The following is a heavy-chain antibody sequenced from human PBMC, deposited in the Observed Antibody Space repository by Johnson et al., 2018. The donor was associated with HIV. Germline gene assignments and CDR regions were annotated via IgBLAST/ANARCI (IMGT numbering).Heavy chain of an antibody. CDR1: GFTFNNYG. V-gene: IGHV3-30*18. D-gene: IGHD3-10*01. CDR2: ISYDGKNK. CDR3: AKEWAGFGETHDTVDI. Sequence: QVQLVESGGGVVQPGRSLRLSCAASGFTFNNYGMHWVRQAPGKGLEWVAVISYDGKNKYFGDSVKGRFTISRDNSKNTLYLHMNSLRVEDTALYYCAKEWAGFGETHDTVDIWGQGTMVTVSS. J-gene: IGHJ3*02.